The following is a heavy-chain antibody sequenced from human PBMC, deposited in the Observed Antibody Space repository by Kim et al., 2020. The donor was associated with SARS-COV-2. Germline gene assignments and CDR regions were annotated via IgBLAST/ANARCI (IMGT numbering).Heavy chain of an antibody. Sequence: AGSVKGRFTISRDNAKNSLYLQMNSLRDEDTAVYYCARQGTYYYDSGDYWGQGTLVTVSS. J-gene: IGHJ4*02. V-gene: IGHV3-48*02. CDR3: ARQGTYYYDSGDY. D-gene: IGHD3-22*01.